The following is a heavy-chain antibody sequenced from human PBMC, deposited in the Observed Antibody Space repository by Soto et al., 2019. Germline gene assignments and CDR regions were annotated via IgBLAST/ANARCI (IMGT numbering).Heavy chain of an antibody. J-gene: IGHJ4*02. V-gene: IGHV3-11*04. Sequence: GGSLRLSCAASGFTFSDYYMSWIRQAPGKGLEWVSYISSSSSTTYYADSVKGRFTISRDNAKNSLYLQMNSLRDEDTAVYYCERDFEDYDILTGYLYYFDYWGQGTLATVSS. D-gene: IGHD3-9*01. CDR1: GFTFSDYY. CDR3: ERDFEDYDILTGYLYYFDY. CDR2: ISSSSSTT.